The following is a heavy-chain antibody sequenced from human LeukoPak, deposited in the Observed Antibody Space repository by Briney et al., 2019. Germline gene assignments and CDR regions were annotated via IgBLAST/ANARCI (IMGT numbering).Heavy chain of an antibody. V-gene: IGHV4-59*11. CDR2: IHLSGST. CDR3: ARGGVWYFDL. J-gene: IGHJ2*01. Sequence: SETLSLTCTVSGGSISFHYWSWIRQPPGKGLEWIGYIHLSGSTYYDPSLRSRVTISGDTSKNQFSQRLNPVTAADTAVYYCARGGVWYFDLWGRGTLVTVSS. D-gene: IGHD3-16*01. CDR1: GGSISFHY.